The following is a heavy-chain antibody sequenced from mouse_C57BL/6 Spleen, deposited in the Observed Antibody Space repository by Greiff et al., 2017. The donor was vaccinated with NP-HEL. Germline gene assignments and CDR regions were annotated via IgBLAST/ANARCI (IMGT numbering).Heavy chain of an antibody. CDR2: IDPETGGT. CDR1: GYTFTDYE. J-gene: IGHJ2*01. V-gene: IGHV1-15*01. Sequence: QVQLQQSGAELVRPGASVTLSCKASGYTFTDYEMHWVKQTPVHGLEWIGAIDPETGGTAYNQKFKGKAILTADKSSSTAYMELRSLTSADSAVYYCTRGGQLRLEPFDYWGQGTTLTVSS. CDR3: TRGGQLRLEPFDY. D-gene: IGHD3-2*02.